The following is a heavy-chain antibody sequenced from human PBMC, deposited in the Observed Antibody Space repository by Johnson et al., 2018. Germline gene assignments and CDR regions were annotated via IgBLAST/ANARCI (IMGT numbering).Heavy chain of an antibody. D-gene: IGHD3-10*01. CDR2: ITSGSGT. Sequence: VQLVQSGGGLVQPGGSLRLSCAASGFIFSSYSMHWVRQAPGRGLEWVAYITSGSGTYDADAVKGRFTISRDNDKNSLYLQMNSLRDEETAVYYCARGYYGSGHYYGMDVWGQGTTVTVS. CDR1: GFIFSSYS. J-gene: IGHJ6*02. CDR3: ARGYYGSGHYYGMDV. V-gene: IGHV3-48*02.